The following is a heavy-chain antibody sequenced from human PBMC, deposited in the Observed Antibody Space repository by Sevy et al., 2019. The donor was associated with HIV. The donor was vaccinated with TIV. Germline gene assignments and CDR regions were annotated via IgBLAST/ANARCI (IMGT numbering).Heavy chain of an antibody. D-gene: IGHD3-3*01. CDR2: ISGSGTST. Sequence: GGSLRLSCAASGFSFSTYGMTWVRQAPGKGLEWVSGISGSGTSTYYTDSVKGRFTISRDNSKNTVYLQMNNLRAEDTAVYYCGKVSIFGVGGFYDYWGQGTLVTVSS. J-gene: IGHJ4*02. CDR1: GFSFSTYG. CDR3: GKVSIFGVGGFYDY. V-gene: IGHV3-23*01.